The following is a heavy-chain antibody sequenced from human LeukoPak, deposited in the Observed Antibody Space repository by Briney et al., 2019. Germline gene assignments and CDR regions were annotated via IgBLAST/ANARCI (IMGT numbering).Heavy chain of an antibody. CDR3: ARGKSTSWLY. J-gene: IGHJ4*02. CDR1: GGSTSFYF. CDR2: IYYSGST. V-gene: IGHV4-59*01. D-gene: IGHD2-2*01. Sequence: SETLSLTCTVSGGSTSFYFWSWIRQPPGKGLEWIGYIYYSGSTNYNPTLKSRVTISVDTSKNQFSLKLSSVTAADTAVYYCARGKSTSWLYWGQGTLVTVSS.